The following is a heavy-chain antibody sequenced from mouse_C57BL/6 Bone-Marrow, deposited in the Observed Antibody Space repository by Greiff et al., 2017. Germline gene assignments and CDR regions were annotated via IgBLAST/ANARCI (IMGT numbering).Heavy chain of an antibody. V-gene: IGHV14-3*01. Sequence: SVAELVRPGASVKLSCTASGFNIKNTYMHWVKQRPEQSLEWIGRIDPANGTTKYAPKFQGKATITADTSSNTAYLQLSSLTSEDTAIYYCASGRGLRRPTLYYFDYWGQGTTLTVSS. J-gene: IGHJ2*01. D-gene: IGHD2-2*01. CDR2: IDPANGTT. CDR1: GFNIKNTY. CDR3: ASGRGLRRPTLYYFDY.